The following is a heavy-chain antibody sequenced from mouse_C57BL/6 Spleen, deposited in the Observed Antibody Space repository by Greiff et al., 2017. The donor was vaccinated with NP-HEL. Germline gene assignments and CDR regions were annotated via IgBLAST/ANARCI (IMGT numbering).Heavy chain of an antibody. CDR2: IYPGDGDT. CDR3: ARSAYYSNYDY. J-gene: IGHJ2*01. CDR1: GYAFSSYW. D-gene: IGHD2-5*01. Sequence: QVQLKQSGAELVKPGASVKISCKASGYAFSSYWMNWVKQRPGKGLEWIGQIYPGDGDTNYNGKFKGKATLTADKSSSTAYMQLSSLTSEDSAVYFCARSAYYSNYDYWGQGTTLTVSS. V-gene: IGHV1-80*01.